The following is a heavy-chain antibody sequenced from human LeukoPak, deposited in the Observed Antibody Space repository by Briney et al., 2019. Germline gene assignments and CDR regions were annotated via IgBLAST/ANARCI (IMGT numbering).Heavy chain of an antibody. CDR2: ISGSGGGT. Sequence: PGGSLRLSCAASGFTLRSYAMSWARLAPGKGLEWVSTISGSGGGTWYPDSVKGRFTISRDNSKNTLWLHMTSLRAEDTAIYYCAKGSYSGGSSPTGDDYWGQGTLVTVSS. J-gene: IGHJ4*02. CDR1: GFTLRSYA. D-gene: IGHD3-10*01. CDR3: AKGSYSGGSSPTGDDY. V-gene: IGHV3-23*01.